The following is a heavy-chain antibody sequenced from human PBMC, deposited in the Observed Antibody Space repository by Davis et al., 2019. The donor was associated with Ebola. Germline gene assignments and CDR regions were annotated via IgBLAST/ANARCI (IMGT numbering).Heavy chain of an antibody. Sequence: SETLSLTCAVYGGSFSGYYWSWIRQPPGKGLEWIGYIYYSGSTNYNPSLKSRVTISVDTSKNQFSLKLSSVTAADTAVYYCARLHGGNSGDPFDYWGQGTLVTVSS. CDR2: IYYSGST. CDR3: ARLHGGNSGDPFDY. D-gene: IGHD4-23*01. V-gene: IGHV4-59*08. J-gene: IGHJ4*02. CDR1: GGSFSGYY.